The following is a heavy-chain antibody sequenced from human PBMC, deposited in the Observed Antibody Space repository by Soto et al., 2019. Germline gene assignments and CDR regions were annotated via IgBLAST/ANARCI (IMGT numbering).Heavy chain of an antibody. CDR2: ISYDGSNK. CDR3: AKDKRRLPPLDAFDI. CDR1: GFTFSSYG. J-gene: IGHJ3*02. Sequence: GGSLRLSCAASGFTFSSYGMHWVRQAPGKGLEWVAVISYDGSNKYYADSVKGRFTISRDNSKNTLYLQMNSLRAEDTAVYYCAKDKRRLPPLDAFDIWGQGTMVTVSS. V-gene: IGHV3-30*18. D-gene: IGHD2-15*01.